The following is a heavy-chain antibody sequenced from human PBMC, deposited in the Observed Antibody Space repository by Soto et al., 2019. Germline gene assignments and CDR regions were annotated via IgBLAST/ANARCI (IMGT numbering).Heavy chain of an antibody. CDR2: INAGNGNT. V-gene: IGHV1-3*01. CDR3: ARDAFSSGSYQGFDY. Sequence: ASVKVSCKASGYTFTSYAMHWVRQAPGQRLEWMGWINAGNGNTKYSQKFQGRVTITRDTSASTACMELSSLRSEDTAVYYCARDAFSSGSYQGFDYCGQGTLVTVSS. D-gene: IGHD1-26*01. J-gene: IGHJ4*02. CDR1: GYTFTSYA.